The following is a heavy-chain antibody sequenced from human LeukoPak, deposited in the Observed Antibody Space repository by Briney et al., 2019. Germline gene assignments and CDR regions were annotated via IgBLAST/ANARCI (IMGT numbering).Heavy chain of an antibody. CDR3: AYSPAVVMNWFDP. J-gene: IGHJ5*02. CDR1: GGSISSSSYY. V-gene: IGHV2-5*01. CDR2: IYWNDDK. D-gene: IGHD2-21*01. Sequence: TLSLTCTVSGGSISSSSYYWGWIRQPPGKALEWLALIYWNDDKRYSPALKSRLTITKDTSKNQVVLTMTNVDSVDTATYYCAYSPAVVMNWFDPWGQGTLVTVSS.